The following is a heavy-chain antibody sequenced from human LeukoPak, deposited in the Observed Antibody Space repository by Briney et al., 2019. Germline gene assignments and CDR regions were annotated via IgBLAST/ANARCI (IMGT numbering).Heavy chain of an antibody. V-gene: IGHV4-31*03. D-gene: IGHD6-13*01. CDR2: IYYSGST. Sequence: SQTLSLTCTVSGGSISSGGYYWSWIRQHPGKGLEWIGYIYYSGSTYYNPSLKSRVTISVDTSKNQFSLKLSSVTAADTAVYYCARGRSSSRGIKGDYYFDYWGQGTLVTVSS. CDR3: ARGRSSSRGIKGDYYFDY. J-gene: IGHJ4*02. CDR1: GGSISSGGYY.